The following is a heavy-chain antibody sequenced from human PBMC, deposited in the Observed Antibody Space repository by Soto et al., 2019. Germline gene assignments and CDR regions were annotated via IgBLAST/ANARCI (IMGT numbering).Heavy chain of an antibody. CDR2: INPSGGST. V-gene: IGHV1-46*01. D-gene: IGHD2-21*02. CDR3: ARSYCGGDCPNNWFDP. CDR1: GYIFSGYY. J-gene: IGHJ5*02. Sequence: ASVKVSCKASGYIFSGYYIHRVRQVPGQGLEWMGIINPSGGSTIYAQEFQGRVTMTRDTSTSTVYMELSSLRSEDTAMYYCARSYCGGDCPNNWFDPWG.